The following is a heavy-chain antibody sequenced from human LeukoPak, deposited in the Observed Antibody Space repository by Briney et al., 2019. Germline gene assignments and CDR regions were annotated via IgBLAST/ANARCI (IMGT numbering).Heavy chain of an antibody. CDR2: IYYSGST. Sequence: SETLSLTCTVSGGSISSSSYYWSWIRQPPGKGLEWIGYIYYSGSTNYNPSLKSRVTISVDTSKNQFSLKLSSVTAADTAVYYCARGGGLSGYFQHWGQGTLVTVSS. D-gene: IGHD3-16*01. V-gene: IGHV4-61*01. CDR1: GGSISSSSYY. CDR3: ARGGGLSGYFQH. J-gene: IGHJ1*01.